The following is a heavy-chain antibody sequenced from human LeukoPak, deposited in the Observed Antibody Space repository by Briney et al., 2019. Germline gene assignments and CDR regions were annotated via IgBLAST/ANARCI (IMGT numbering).Heavy chain of an antibody. CDR2: ISYDGSNK. Sequence: PGGSLRLSCAASGFTFSSYGMHWVRQAPGKGLEWVAVISYDGSNKYYADSVKGRFTISRDNAKNSLYLQMNSLRAEDTAVYYCARGGGLTYYYDSSDLRHYFDIWGQGTMVTVSS. J-gene: IGHJ3*02. CDR3: ARGGGLTYYYDSSDLRHYFDI. CDR1: GFTFSSYG. D-gene: IGHD3-22*01. V-gene: IGHV3-30*03.